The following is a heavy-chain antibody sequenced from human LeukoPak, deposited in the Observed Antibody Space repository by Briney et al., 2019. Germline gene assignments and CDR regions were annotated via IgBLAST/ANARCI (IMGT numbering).Heavy chain of an antibody. D-gene: IGHD2-21*01. Sequence: GGSLRLSCAASGFTFSSYAMHWVRQAPGKGLEWVAVISYDGSNKYYADSVKGRFTISRDNSKNTLYLQMNSLRAEDTAIYFCAKRVSGVVGPVVDYWGQGTLVTVSS. V-gene: IGHV3-30-3*02. J-gene: IGHJ4*02. CDR2: ISYDGSNK. CDR3: AKRVSGVVGPVVDY. CDR1: GFTFSSYA.